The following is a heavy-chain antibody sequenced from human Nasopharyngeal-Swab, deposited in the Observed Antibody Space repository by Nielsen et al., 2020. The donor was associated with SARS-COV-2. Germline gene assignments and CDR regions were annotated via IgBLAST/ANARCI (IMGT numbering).Heavy chain of an antibody. CDR1: GFTFSSYW. Sequence: GESLKISCAASGFTFSSYWMSWVRQAPGKGLEWVANIKQDGSEKYYVDSVKGRFTISRDNAKNSLYLQMNSLRAEDTAVYYCASCITMVRGVIIMEDAFDIWGQGTMVTVSS. D-gene: IGHD3-10*01. CDR3: ASCITMVRGVIIMEDAFDI. CDR2: IKQDGSEK. V-gene: IGHV3-7*01. J-gene: IGHJ3*02.